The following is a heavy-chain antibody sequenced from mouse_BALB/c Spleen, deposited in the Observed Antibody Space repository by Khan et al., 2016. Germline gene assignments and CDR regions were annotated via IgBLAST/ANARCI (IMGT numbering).Heavy chain of an antibody. J-gene: IGHJ1*01. Sequence: QVQLKESGAELARPGASVKLSCKASGYTFTSYWMQWVKQRPGQGLEWIGAIYPGDGDTRYTQKFKGKATMTADKSSSTAYMQLSSLASEDSAVYYCARGKDLRDWYFDYWGAGTTVTVSS. D-gene: IGHD1-1*01. CDR2: IYPGDGDT. CDR1: GYTFTSYW. V-gene: IGHV1-87*01. CDR3: ARGKDLRDWYFDY.